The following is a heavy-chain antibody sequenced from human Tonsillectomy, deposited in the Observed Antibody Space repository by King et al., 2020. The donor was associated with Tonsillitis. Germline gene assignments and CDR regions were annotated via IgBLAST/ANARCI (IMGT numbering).Heavy chain of an antibody. CDR2: IDPSDSYT. CDR3: ARRVGITATTEVPYYYGMDV. Sequence: MQLVQSGAEVKKPGESLRISCKGSGYSFTSYWISWVRQMPGKGLEWMGRIDPSDSYTNYSPSFQGHVTISADKSISTAYLQWSSLKASDTAMYYCARRVGITATTEVPYYYGMDVCGQGTTVTVSS. J-gene: IGHJ6*02. CDR1: GYSFTSYW. V-gene: IGHV5-10-1*01. D-gene: IGHD1-7*01.